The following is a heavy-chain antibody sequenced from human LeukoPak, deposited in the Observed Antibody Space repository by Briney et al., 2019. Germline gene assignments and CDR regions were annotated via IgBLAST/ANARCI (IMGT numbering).Heavy chain of an antibody. V-gene: IGHV4-59*01. CDR3: AREYYYDSSGYYPPHAFDI. CDR1: GGSISTYY. CDR2: IYYSGST. D-gene: IGHD3-22*01. J-gene: IGHJ3*02. Sequence: SETLSLTCTVSGGSISTYYWSWIRQPPGKALEWIGYIYYSGSTNYNPALKSRVTISVDTSKKQFSLKLSSVTAADTAVYYCAREYYYDSSGYYPPHAFDIWGQGTMVTVSS.